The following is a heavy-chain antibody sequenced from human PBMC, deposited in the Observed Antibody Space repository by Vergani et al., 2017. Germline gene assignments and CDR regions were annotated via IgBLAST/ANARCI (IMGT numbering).Heavy chain of an antibody. CDR3: ARVGFSGGSPYPLYYYYYYMDV. CDR1: GFTVSSNY. V-gene: IGHV3-53*01. CDR2: IYSGGST. D-gene: IGHD2-15*01. J-gene: IGHJ6*03. Sequence: EVQLVESGGGLIQPGGSLRLSCAASGFTVSSNYISWVRQAPGKGLEWVSVIYSGGSTYYADSVKGRFTISRDNSKNTLYLQMNSLRAEDTAVYYCARVGFSGGSPYPLYYYYYYMDVWGKGTTVTVSS.